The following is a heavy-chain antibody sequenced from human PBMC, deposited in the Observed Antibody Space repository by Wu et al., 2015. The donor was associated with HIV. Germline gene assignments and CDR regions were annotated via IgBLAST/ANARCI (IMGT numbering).Heavy chain of an antibody. V-gene: IGHV1-2*02. CDR1: GYTFNAYY. D-gene: IGHD1-1*01. CDR3: ARDDRKTTGVNDAFDI. CDR2: INPNIGAT. Sequence: QVQLVQSGAEVKKPGASVKVSCKTSGYTFNAYYMHWVRQAPGQGPEWMGWINPNIGATNYAQNFQGRVTMTRDTSISTIYMELSGLRLDDTAVYYCARDDRKTTGVNDAFDIWGQGTSGHRLF. J-gene: IGHJ3*02.